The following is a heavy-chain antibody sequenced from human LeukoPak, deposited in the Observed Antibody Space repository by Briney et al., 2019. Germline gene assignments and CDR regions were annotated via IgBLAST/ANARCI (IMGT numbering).Heavy chain of an antibody. CDR1: GYSISSGYY. CDR2: IYHSGST. V-gene: IGHV4-38-2*02. CDR3: ARDGGRVYFDY. Sequence: PSETLSLTCTVSGYSISSGYYWGWIRQPPGKGLEWIGSIYHSGSTYYNPSLKSRVTISVDTSKNQFSLKLSSVTAADTAVYYCARDGGRVYFDYWGQGTLVTVSS. D-gene: IGHD3-16*01. J-gene: IGHJ4*02.